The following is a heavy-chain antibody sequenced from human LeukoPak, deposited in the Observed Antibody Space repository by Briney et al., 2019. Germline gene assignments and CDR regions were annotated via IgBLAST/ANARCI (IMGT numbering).Heavy chain of an antibody. V-gene: IGHV3-66*01. J-gene: IGHJ4*02. CDR1: GFTVSSNY. D-gene: IGHD4-17*01. CDR3: ARGHTAVTRHFDF. Sequence: GGSLRLSCAASGFTVSSNYMSWVRQAPGKGLEWVSVIYSCGSTYYADSVKGKFTISRDDTKNLLYLDMKRLRAKDTAVYYCARGHTAVTRHFDFWGQGTLVTVSS. CDR2: IYSCGST.